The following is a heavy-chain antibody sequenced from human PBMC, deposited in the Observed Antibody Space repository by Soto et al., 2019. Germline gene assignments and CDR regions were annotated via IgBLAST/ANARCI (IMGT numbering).Heavy chain of an antibody. CDR2: IYSGGST. J-gene: IGHJ5*02. CDR3: ARDHSGFGRGVSWFDP. D-gene: IGHD3-10*01. CDR1: WFPVSSNY. Sequence: SLILSCAASWFPVSSNYMSWVRQAPGKGLEWVSVIYSGGSTYYADSVKGRFTIPRDNSKNTLYLQMNSLRAEDTAVYYCARDHSGFGRGVSWFDPWGQGTLVTVSS. V-gene: IGHV3-53*01.